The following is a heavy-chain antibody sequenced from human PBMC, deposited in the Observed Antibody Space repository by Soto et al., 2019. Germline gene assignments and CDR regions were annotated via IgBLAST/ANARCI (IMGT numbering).Heavy chain of an antibody. Sequence: QVQLVQSGAEVKKPGSSVTVSCTASGGTFSSYAISWVGQAPGHGLAWVGGIIPIFGTSHNALQFQGRVTITADESTSAAYMELSSLRYEVTVVYYCASGPLGGSHYVFSFWGQGPLVTV. J-gene: IGHJ4*02. CDR2: IIPIFGTS. D-gene: IGHD1-26*01. CDR3: ASGPLGGSHYVFSF. CDR1: GGTFSSYA. V-gene: IGHV1-69*01.